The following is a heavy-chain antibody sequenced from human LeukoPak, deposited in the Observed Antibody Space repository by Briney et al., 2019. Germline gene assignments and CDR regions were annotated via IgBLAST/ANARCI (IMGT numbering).Heavy chain of an antibody. D-gene: IGHD1-26*01. Sequence: GGSLTLPCAASGFTFGTYWMSWVRQAPGKGLEWVANIKQDGSAKYYVDSVKGRFTISRDNAENSLYLQMNSLRAEDSAVYYCARDKLGTIVGASILTYWGRGTLVTVSS. CDR3: ARDKLGTIVGASILTY. J-gene: IGHJ4*02. V-gene: IGHV3-7*01. CDR2: IKQDGSAK. CDR1: GFTFGTYW.